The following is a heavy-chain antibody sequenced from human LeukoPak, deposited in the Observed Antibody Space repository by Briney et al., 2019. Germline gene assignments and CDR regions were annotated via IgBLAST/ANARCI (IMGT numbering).Heavy chain of an antibody. CDR1: GFTFSSYW. J-gene: IGHJ6*02. CDR2: INHNGNVN. CDR3: ARGGGLDV. V-gene: IGHV3-7*03. Sequence: GTSLRLSCAASGFTFSSYWMNWARQAPGKGLEWVASINHNGNVNYYVDSVKGRFTISRDNAKNSLYLQMSNLRAEDTAVYFCARGGGLDVWGQGATVTVSS. D-gene: IGHD3-16*01.